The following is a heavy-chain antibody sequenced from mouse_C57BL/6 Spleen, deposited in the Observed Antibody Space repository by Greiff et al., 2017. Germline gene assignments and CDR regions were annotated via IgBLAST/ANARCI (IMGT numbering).Heavy chain of an antibody. CDR3: AREDYYGSPHYYAMDY. CDR1: GFTFSDYY. CDR2: INYDGSST. D-gene: IGHD1-1*01. V-gene: IGHV5-16*01. Sequence: EVKLMESEGGLVQPGSSMKLSCTASGFTFSDYYMAWVRQVPEKGLEWVANINYDGSSTYYLDSLKSRFIISRDNAKNILYLQMSSLKSEDTATYYCAREDYYGSPHYYAMDYWGQGTSVTVSS. J-gene: IGHJ4*01.